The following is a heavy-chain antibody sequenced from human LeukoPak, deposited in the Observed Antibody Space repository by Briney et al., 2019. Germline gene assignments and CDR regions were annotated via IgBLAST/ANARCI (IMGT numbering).Heavy chain of an antibody. Sequence: SETLSLTCTVSGGSINSYYWSWIRQPPGKGLEWIGYIYYSGSTKYNPSLKSRVTISVDTSKNQFSLKLSSVTAADTAVYYCAVGGVYLRGGAEAFDIWGQGTMVTVSS. CDR1: GGSINSYY. J-gene: IGHJ3*02. CDR2: IYYSGST. D-gene: IGHD3-10*01. CDR3: AVGGVYLRGGAEAFDI. V-gene: IGHV4-59*12.